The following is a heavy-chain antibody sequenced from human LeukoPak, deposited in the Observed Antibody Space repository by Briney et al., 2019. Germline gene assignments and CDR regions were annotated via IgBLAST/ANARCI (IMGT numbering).Heavy chain of an antibody. CDR1: GFTFGKYW. Sequence: GGSLRLSCVASGFTFGKYWMSWVRQAPGKGLEWVANIKLDGSEKNYVDSVKGRFTISRDNSKNTLYLQMNSLGAEDTAVYYCARDLVDIVVVVAAKDYYYYGMDVWGQGTTVTVSS. J-gene: IGHJ6*02. CDR3: ARDLVDIVVVVAAKDYYYYGMDV. D-gene: IGHD2-15*01. V-gene: IGHV3-7*01. CDR2: IKLDGSEK.